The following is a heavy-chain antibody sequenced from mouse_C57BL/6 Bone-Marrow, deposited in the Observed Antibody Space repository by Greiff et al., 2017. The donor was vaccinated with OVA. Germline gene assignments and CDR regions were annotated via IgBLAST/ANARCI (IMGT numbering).Heavy chain of an antibody. D-gene: IGHD2-4*01. CDR2: ISHGGGST. J-gene: IGHJ3*01. CDR3: ARQYEYDGGAWFAY. Sequence: EVQLQESGGGLVQPGGSLKLSCAASGFTFSDYYMYWVRPTPEKRLEWVAYISHGGGSTYYPNTVKGRFTISRDNAKNTLYLQISRLKSEDTAMYYCARQYEYDGGAWFAYWGQGTLVTVSA. CDR1: GFTFSDYY. V-gene: IGHV5-12*01.